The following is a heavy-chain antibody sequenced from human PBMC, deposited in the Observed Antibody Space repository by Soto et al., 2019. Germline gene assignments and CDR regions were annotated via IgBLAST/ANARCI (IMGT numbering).Heavy chain of an antibody. V-gene: IGHV4-59*08. J-gene: IGHJ3*02. CDR3: ARVGLWFGEGHAFDI. CDR2: IYYSGST. CDR1: GGSISSYY. D-gene: IGHD3-10*01. Sequence: SETLSLTCTVSGGSISSYYWSWIRQPPGKGLEWIGYIYYSGSTNYNPSLKSRVTISVDTSKNQFSLKLSSVTAADTAVYYCARVGLWFGEGHAFDIWGQGTMVTVSS.